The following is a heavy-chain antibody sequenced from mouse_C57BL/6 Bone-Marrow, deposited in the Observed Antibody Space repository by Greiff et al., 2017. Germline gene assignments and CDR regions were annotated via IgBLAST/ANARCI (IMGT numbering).Heavy chain of an antibody. CDR3: ARSRITTVVALFAY. V-gene: IGHV1-52*01. CDR1: GYTFTSYW. D-gene: IGHD1-1*01. CDR2: IDPSDSET. Sequence: VQLQQPGAELVRPGSSVKLSCKASGYTFTSYWMHWVKQRPIQGLEWIGNIDPSDSETHYNQKFKDKATLTVDKSSSTAYMQLSSLTSEDSAVYYCARSRITTVVALFAYWGQGTLVTVSA. J-gene: IGHJ3*01.